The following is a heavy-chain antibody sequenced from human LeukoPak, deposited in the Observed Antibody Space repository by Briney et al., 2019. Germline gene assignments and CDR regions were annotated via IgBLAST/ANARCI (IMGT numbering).Heavy chain of an antibody. D-gene: IGHD6-13*01. CDR1: GGSFSGYY. Sequence: SETLSLTCAVYGGSFSGYYWSWIRQPPGKGLEWIGEINHSGSTNYNSSLKSRVTISVDTSKNQFSLKLSSVTAADTAMYYCAREANIATAIVWFDPWGQGTLVTVSS. CDR2: INHSGST. J-gene: IGHJ5*02. CDR3: AREANIATAIVWFDP. V-gene: IGHV4-34*01.